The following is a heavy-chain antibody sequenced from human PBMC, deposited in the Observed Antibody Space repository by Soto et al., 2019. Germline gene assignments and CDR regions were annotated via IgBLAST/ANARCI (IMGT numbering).Heavy chain of an antibody. CDR1: GFIFTNYA. CDR3: VREGSGSFDF. J-gene: IGHJ3*01. CDR2: IGGRGNSA. V-gene: IGHV3-23*01. D-gene: IGHD6-19*01. Sequence: GSLRLSCAASGFIFTNYAMNWVRQAPGKGLEWVSVIGGRGNSAYYADSVQGRFTISRDNSKNILSLQMSSLTADDTAIYYCVREGSGSFDFWGRGTMVTVSS.